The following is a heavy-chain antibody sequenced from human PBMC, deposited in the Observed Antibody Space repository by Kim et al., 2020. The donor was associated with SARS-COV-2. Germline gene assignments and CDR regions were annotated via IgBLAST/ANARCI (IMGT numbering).Heavy chain of an antibody. J-gene: IGHJ6*03. CDR3: ARDRTIPYGAQENMDV. CDR2: ISSSGSTI. CDR1: GFTFSSYE. D-gene: IGHD3-10*01. V-gene: IGHV3-48*03. Sequence: GGSLRLSCAASGFTFSSYEMNWVRQAPGKGLEWVSYISSSGSTIYYADSVKGRFTISRDNAKNSLYLQMNSLRAEDTAVYYCARDRTIPYGAQENMDVWGKGTTGTVSS.